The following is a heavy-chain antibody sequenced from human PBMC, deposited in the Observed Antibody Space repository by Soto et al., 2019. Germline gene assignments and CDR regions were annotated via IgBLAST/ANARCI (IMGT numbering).Heavy chain of an antibody. D-gene: IGHD5-12*01. Sequence: GGSLRLSCAASGFTFSSYWMSWVRQAPGKGLEWVANIKQDGSEKYYVDSVKGRFTISRDNAKNSLYLQMNSLRAEDTALFYFASLVATKPYYYYYYYMDVWGKGTTVTVSS. CDR3: ASLVATKPYYYYYYYMDV. V-gene: IGHV3-7*01. CDR1: GFTFSSYW. J-gene: IGHJ6*03. CDR2: IKQDGSEK.